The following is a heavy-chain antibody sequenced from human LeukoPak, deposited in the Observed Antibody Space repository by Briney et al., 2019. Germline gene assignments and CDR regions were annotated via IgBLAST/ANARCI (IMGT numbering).Heavy chain of an antibody. D-gene: IGHD3-22*01. Sequence: ASVKVSCKVSGYTLTELSMHWVRQAPGKGLEWMGGFDPEDGETIYALKFQGRVTMTEDTSTDTAYMELSSLRSEDTAVYYCAAPGGGGPHDSSGYYGGPVGYWGQGTLVTVSS. V-gene: IGHV1-24*01. J-gene: IGHJ4*02. CDR1: GYTLTELS. CDR2: FDPEDGET. CDR3: AAPGGGGPHDSSGYYGGPVGY.